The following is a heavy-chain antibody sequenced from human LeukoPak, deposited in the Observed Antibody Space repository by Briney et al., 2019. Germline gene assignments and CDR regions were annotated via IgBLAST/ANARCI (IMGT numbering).Heavy chain of an antibody. V-gene: IGHV3-74*01. D-gene: IGHD2-21*02. CDR1: GFTFSSHW. Sequence: PGGSLRLSCGASGFTFSSHWMHWVRQAPGKGLVWVSRINSDGSSTRYVDSVKGRFTVSRDNAKNTVYLQMSSLRAEDTAVYYGARGLPYCGVDCYNGLDYLGQGTLVTVSS. J-gene: IGHJ4*02. CDR3: ARGLPYCGVDCYNGLDY. CDR2: INSDGSST.